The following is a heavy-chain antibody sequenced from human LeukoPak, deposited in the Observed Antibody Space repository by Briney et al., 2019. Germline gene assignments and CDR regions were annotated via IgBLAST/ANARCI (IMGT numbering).Heavy chain of an antibody. J-gene: IGHJ4*02. CDR2: INPNSGGT. CDR1: GYTFTGYY. D-gene: IGHD2-2*01. Sequence: ASVKVSCKASGYTFTGYYMHWVRQAPGQGLEWMGWINPNSGGTNYAQKFQGWVTMTRDTSISTAYMELSRLRSDDTAVYYCARAMSSLYCSSTSCYDLGVWGEGIDYWGQGTLVTVSS. V-gene: IGHV1-2*04. CDR3: ARAMSSLYCSSTSCYDLGVWGEGIDY.